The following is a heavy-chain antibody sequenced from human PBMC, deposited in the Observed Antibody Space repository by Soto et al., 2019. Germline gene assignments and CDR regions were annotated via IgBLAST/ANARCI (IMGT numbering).Heavy chain of an antibody. CDR2: INAGNGHT. CDR1: GYTFTSYA. D-gene: IGHD1-1*01. V-gene: IGHV1-3*01. J-gene: IGHJ4*02. Sequence: QVQLVQSGAEVKKPGASVKVSCKASGYTFTSYAMHWVRQAPGQRLEWMGWINAGNGHTKYSQKFQGRVTITRDTSASTAYMELSSLRSEDTAVYDCASWNVGHYFDYWGQGTLVTVAS. CDR3: ASWNVGHYFDY.